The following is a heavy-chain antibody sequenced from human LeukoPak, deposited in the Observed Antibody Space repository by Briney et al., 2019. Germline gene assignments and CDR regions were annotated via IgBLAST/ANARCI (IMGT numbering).Heavy chain of an antibody. V-gene: IGHV1-2*02. Sequence: ASVKVSCKASGYTFTSYGISWVRQAPGQGLEWMGWINPNSGGTNYAQKFQGRVTMTRDTSISTAYMELSRLRSDDTAVYYCARDRGYYDLYNWFDPWGQGTLVTVSS. CDR3: ARDRGYYDLYNWFDP. CDR2: INPNSGGT. D-gene: IGHD3-3*01. CDR1: GYTFTSYG. J-gene: IGHJ5*02.